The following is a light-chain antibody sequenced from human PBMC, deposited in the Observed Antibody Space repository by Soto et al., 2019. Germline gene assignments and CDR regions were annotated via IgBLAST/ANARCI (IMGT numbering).Light chain of an antibody. CDR2: RNN. Sequence: QSALNQPPSASGTPGQRVTISCSGSSSNIGSNYVYWYQQLPGTAPKLLIYRNNQRPSGVPDRFSGSKSGTSASLAISGLRSEDEADYYCAAWDDSLSGPVFGTGTKVTVL. CDR1: SSNIGSNY. V-gene: IGLV1-47*01. CDR3: AAWDDSLSGPV. J-gene: IGLJ1*01.